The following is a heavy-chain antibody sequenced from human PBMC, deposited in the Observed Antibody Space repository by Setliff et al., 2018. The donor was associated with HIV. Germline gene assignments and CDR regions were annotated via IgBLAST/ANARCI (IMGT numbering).Heavy chain of an antibody. Sequence: SETLSLTCAVSGGSISSSNWWSWVRQPPGKGLEWIGEIYFSGHTNYNPSLKSRVTLSLDNSKNQFSLKLTSVTAADTAVYYCARYCGGDCYPSAYYMDVWGKGTTVTVSS. CDR2: IYFSGHT. V-gene: IGHV4-4*02. CDR3: ARYCGGDCYPSAYYMDV. CDR1: GGSISSSNW. J-gene: IGHJ6*03. D-gene: IGHD2-21*01.